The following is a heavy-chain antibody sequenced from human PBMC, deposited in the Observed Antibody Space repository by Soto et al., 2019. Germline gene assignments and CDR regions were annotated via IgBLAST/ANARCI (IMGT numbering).Heavy chain of an antibody. Sequence: PGGSLRLSCAASGFTFSSYGMHWVRQAPGKGLEWVAVISYDGSNKYYADSVKGRFTISRDNSKNTLYLQMNSLRAEDTAVYYCAKDWDHIVVVVAGFDYWGQGTLVTVSS. J-gene: IGHJ4*02. CDR1: GFTFSSYG. CDR2: ISYDGSNK. V-gene: IGHV3-30*18. CDR3: AKDWDHIVVVVAGFDY. D-gene: IGHD2-15*01.